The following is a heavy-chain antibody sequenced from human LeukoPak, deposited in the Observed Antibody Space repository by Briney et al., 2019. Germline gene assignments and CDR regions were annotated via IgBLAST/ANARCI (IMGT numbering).Heavy chain of an antibody. D-gene: IGHD2-2*01. Sequence: GRSLGLSCTTSGFTFTNYGINWVRQAPGKGLEWVAAIWYDGSKTSYTDSVKGRFTVSRDISENTVYLQMNGLKAEDTAVYYCARDDCSTTPCYAYWGQGTLVTVSS. V-gene: IGHV3-33*01. CDR1: GFTFTNYG. CDR3: ARDDCSTTPCYAY. CDR2: IWYDGSKT. J-gene: IGHJ4*02.